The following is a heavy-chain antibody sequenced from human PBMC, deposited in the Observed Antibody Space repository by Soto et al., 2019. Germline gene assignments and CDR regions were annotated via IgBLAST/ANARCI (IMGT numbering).Heavy chain of an antibody. Sequence: QVQLVQSGAEVKKPGSSVKVSCKDSGGTFSSYAISWVRQAPGQGLEWMGGINPIFGTANYAQKFQCRVTITADESTSTDYMELSSLRSEDTAVYYCARGGADIVVVPAAKGSCFDPWGQGSLVTVSS. CDR1: GGTFSSYA. D-gene: IGHD2-2*01. CDR3: ARGGADIVVVPAAKGSCFDP. J-gene: IGHJ5*02. V-gene: IGHV1-69*01. CDR2: INPIFGTA.